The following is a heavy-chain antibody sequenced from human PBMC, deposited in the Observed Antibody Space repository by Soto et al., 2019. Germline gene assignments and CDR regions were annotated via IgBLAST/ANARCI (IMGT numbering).Heavy chain of an antibody. CDR2: IIPIVGTA. V-gene: IGHV1-69*01. CDR3: ARDRGYCSGGSCPPDY. CDR1: GGTFSSYA. D-gene: IGHD2-15*01. Sequence: QVQLVQSGAEVKKPGSSVKVSCKASGGTFSSYAISWVRQAPGQGLEWMGGIIPIVGTANYAQKFQGRVTITADESTSTAYRELSSLRSEDTAVYYCARDRGYCSGGSCPPDYWGQGTLVTVSS. J-gene: IGHJ4*02.